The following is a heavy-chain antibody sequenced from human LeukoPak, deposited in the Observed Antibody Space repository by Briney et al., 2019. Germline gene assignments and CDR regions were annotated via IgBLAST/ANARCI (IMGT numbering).Heavy chain of an antibody. V-gene: IGHV3-13*01. CDR1: GFSFNSYD. Sequence: GGSLRLSCEASGFSFNSYDMHWVRQVTGKGLEWVSAIGTGGDTYYADFVKGRFTISRENAKKSFYLEMNCLSAGDMAVYYCARDRGYDFWSGSFDLWGRGTLVTVSS. CDR3: ARDRGYDFWSGSFDL. CDR2: IGTGGDT. J-gene: IGHJ2*01. D-gene: IGHD3-3*01.